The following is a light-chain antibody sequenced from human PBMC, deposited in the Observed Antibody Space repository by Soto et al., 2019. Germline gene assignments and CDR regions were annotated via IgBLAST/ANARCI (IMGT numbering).Light chain of an antibody. V-gene: IGKV3-20*01. CDR3: QQYGSSTWT. CDR1: PSVSSSY. J-gene: IGKJ1*01. Sequence: EIVLTQSPGTLSLSPGERATLSCRASPSVSSSYLAWSQKKPGQAPRLLIYGASSRATGIPDRFSGSGSGTDFNLTISRLETEDFAVYECQQYGSSTWTFGQGTKVDIK. CDR2: GAS.